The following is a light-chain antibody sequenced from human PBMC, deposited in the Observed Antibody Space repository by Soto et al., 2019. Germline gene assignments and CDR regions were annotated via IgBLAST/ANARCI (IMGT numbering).Light chain of an antibody. CDR2: WAS. Sequence: DIVMTQSPDSLAVSLGERATINCKSSQSLFYSATNKNYLSWYQQRPGQPPKLLIYWASTRESGVPDRFSGSGSGTDFTLTINSLQAEDVALYYCQQYYNLPHTFGGGTKVEIK. CDR3: QQYYNLPHT. V-gene: IGKV4-1*01. CDR1: QSLFYSATNKNY. J-gene: IGKJ4*01.